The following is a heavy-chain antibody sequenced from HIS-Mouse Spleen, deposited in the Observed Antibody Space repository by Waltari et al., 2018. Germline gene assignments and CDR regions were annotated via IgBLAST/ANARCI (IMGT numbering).Heavy chain of an antibody. D-gene: IGHD4-17*01. V-gene: IGHV4-34*01. CDR1: GGSFSGYY. J-gene: IGHJ4*02. CDR3: ARGRSPATVTIGYYFDY. CDR2: INHSGRT. Sequence: QVQLQQWGAGLLKPSETLSLTCAVYGGSFSGYYWSWIRQPPGTGLEGIGEINHSGRTNVNPSLKSRFTISVDTSKNQFSLKLSSVTAADTAVYYCARGRSPATVTIGYYFDYWGQGTLVTVSS.